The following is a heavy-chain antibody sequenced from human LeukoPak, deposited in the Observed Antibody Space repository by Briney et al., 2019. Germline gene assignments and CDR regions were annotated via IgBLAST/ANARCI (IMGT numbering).Heavy chain of an antibody. V-gene: IGHV4-61*02. CDR1: GGSISSSSYY. CDR3: AREDNGSYYDSSGYDY. J-gene: IGHJ4*02. D-gene: IGHD3-22*01. CDR2: IYTSGST. Sequence: SETLSLTCTVSGGSISSSSYYWSWIRQPAGKGLEWIGRIYTSGSTNYNPSLKSRVTMSVDTSKNQFSLKLSSVTAADTAVYYCAREDNGSYYDSSGYDYWGQGTLVTVSS.